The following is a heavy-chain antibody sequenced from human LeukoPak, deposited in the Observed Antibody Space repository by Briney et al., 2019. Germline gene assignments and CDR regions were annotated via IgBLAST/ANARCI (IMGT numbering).Heavy chain of an antibody. J-gene: IGHJ4*02. D-gene: IGHD3-22*01. CDR1: GFSFSTSG. Sequence: GGSLRLSCAASGFSFSTSGMHWVRQAPGKGLEYVSAINGNGGSTYYADSVKGRFTISRDNSKNTLYLQMGSLRAEDVAVYYCARVFYDSGGYYYDYWGQGTLVTVSS. CDR3: ARVFYDSGGYYYDY. V-gene: IGHV3-64*02. CDR2: INGNGGST.